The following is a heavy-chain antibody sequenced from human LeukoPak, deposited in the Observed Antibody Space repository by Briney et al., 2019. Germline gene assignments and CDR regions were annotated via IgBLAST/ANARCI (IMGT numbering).Heavy chain of an antibody. D-gene: IGHD3-3*01. V-gene: IGHV3-30*18. CDR3: ANINYDFWSGYSDYYGMDV. CDR2: ISYDGSNK. J-gene: IGHJ6*02. Sequence: GRSLRLSCAAPGFTFSSYGMHWVRQAPGKGLEWVAVISYDGSNKYYADSVKGRFTISRDNSKNTLYLQMNSLRAEDTAVYYCANINYDFWSGYSDYYGMDVWGQGTTVTVSS. CDR1: GFTFSSYG.